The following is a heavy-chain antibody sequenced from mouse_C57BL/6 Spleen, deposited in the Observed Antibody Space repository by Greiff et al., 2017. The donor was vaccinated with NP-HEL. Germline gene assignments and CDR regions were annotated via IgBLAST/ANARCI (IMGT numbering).Heavy chain of an antibody. CDR2: ISDGGSYT. V-gene: IGHV5-4*01. Sequence: DVHLVESGGGLVKPGGSLKLSCAASGFTFSSYAMSWVRQTPEKRLEWVATISDGGSYTYYPDNVKGRFTISRDNAKNNLYLQMSHLKSEDTAMYYCESVYDGSFFAYWGQGTLVTVSA. J-gene: IGHJ3*01. D-gene: IGHD2-3*01. CDR1: GFTFSSYA. CDR3: ESVYDGSFFAY.